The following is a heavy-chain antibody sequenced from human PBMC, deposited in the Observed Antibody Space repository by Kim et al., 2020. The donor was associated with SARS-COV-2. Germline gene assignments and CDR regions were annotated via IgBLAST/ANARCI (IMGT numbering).Heavy chain of an antibody. J-gene: IGHJ6*03. CDR3: ARLIAARTHYYYYYMDV. Sequence: SETLSLTCAVSGGSISSGGYSWSWIRQPPGKGLEWIGYIYHSGSTYYNPSLKSRVTISVDRSKNQFSLKLSSVTAADTAVYYCARLIAARTHYYYYYMDVWGKGTTVTVSS. D-gene: IGHD6-6*01. CDR1: GGSISSGGYS. V-gene: IGHV4-30-2*01. CDR2: IYHSGST.